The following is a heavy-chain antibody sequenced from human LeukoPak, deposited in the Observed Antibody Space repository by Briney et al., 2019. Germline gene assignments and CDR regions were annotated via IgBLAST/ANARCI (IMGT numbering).Heavy chain of an antibody. D-gene: IGHD3-22*01. CDR1: GYTFTGYY. Sequence: GASVKVSCKASGYTFTGYYIHWVRQAPGQGLEWMGRINPNSGDTNYAQKFQSRVTMTRDTSISTAYMELSSLRSDDTAVYYCARDPPPHSSSYWGSYSYYYIDVWGKGTTVTVSS. V-gene: IGHV1-2*06. CDR2: INPNSGDT. CDR3: ARDPPPHSSSYWGSYSYYYIDV. J-gene: IGHJ6*03.